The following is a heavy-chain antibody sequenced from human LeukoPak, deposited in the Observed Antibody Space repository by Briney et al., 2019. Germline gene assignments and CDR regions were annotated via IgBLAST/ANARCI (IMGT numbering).Heavy chain of an antibody. D-gene: IGHD5-18*01. V-gene: IGHV4-59*10. CDR1: GGSFSSYY. CDR3: ASGYTAMVSAFDI. J-gene: IGHJ3*02. CDR2: IYTSGST. Sequence: SETLSLTCAVYGGSFSSYYWSWIRQPAGKGLEWIGRIYTSGSTNYNPSLKSRVTMSVDTSKNQFSLKLSSVTAADTAVYYCASGYTAMVSAFDIWGQGTMVTVSS.